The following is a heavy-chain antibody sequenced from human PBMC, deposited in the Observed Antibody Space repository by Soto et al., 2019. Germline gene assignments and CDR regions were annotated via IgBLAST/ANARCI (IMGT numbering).Heavy chain of an antibody. Sequence: EMQLVESGGGLVQPGRSLRLSCAASGFTFDDYAMHWVRQVPGKGLEWVSGISWHSEWKLYADTTKGRFAISRDNAKNSLYLQIDRLGVEDTAFYYCVKDRRFLEAWGAFDVWGQGTLVTVS. D-gene: IGHD3-3*01. V-gene: IGHV3-9*01. J-gene: IGHJ3*01. CDR2: ISWHSEWK. CDR3: VKDRRFLEAWGAFDV. CDR1: GFTFDDYA.